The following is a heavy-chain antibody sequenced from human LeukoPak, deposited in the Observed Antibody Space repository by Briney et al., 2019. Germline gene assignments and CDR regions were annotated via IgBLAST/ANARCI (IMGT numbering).Heavy chain of an antibody. J-gene: IGHJ3*02. D-gene: IGHD1-1*01. V-gene: IGHV3-53*01. Sequence: GGSLRLSCAASGFTVSNNYMSWVRQASGKGLEWVSEIYSDGSTYYAASVKGRFSISRDNSKNTVYLQMNSLRTEDTAVYYCARELRENGVFDIWGQGTMVTVSS. CDR3: ARELRENGVFDI. CDR1: GFTVSNNY. CDR2: IYSDGST.